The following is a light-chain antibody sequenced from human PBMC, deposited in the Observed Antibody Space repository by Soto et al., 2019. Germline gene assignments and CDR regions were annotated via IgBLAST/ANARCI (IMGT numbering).Light chain of an antibody. CDR1: SSDVGNYPY. J-gene: IGLJ1*01. Sequence: QSALTQPASVSGSPGQSITISCTGTSSDVGNYPYVSWYQQHPGKAPKLMIYEVSSRPSGVSNRFSGSKSGNTASLTISGLQAEDEADYYCTSFTTSSTDVFGTGTKLTVL. CDR3: TSFTTSSTDV. CDR2: EVS. V-gene: IGLV2-14*01.